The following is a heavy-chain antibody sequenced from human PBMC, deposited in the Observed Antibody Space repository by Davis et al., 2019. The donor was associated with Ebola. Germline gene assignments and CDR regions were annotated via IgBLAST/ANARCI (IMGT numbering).Heavy chain of an antibody. CDR3: ARELYGDDY. V-gene: IGHV1-18*01. D-gene: IGHD4-17*01. CDR2: ISAYNRNT. CDR1: GYTFISYG. Sequence: AASVKVSCKASGYTFISYGISWVRQAPGQGLEWMGWISAYNRNTNYAQKFQGRVTMTTDTSTSTAYMELRSLRSDDTAVYYCARELYGDDYWGQGTLVTVSS. J-gene: IGHJ4*02.